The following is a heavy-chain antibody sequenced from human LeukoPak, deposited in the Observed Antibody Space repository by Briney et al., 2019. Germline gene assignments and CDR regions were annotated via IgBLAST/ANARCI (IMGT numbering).Heavy chain of an antibody. Sequence: GGSLRLSCAASGFTFTIYAMSWVRQAPGKGLEWVSGIGAGGGSTNYADSVKGRFTIPRDNSKNTLYLQMNSLRAEDTAVYYCAKPNSGWYNFDYWGQGTLVTVSS. V-gene: IGHV3-23*01. CDR2: IGAGGGST. D-gene: IGHD6-19*01. J-gene: IGHJ4*02. CDR1: GFTFTIYA. CDR3: AKPNSGWYNFDY.